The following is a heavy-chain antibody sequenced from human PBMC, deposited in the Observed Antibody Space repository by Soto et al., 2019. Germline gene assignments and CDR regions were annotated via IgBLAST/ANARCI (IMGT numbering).Heavy chain of an antibody. J-gene: IGHJ5*02. CDR1: GFTFSDYY. V-gene: IGHV3-11*06. Sequence: GGSLRLSCATSGFTFSDYYMSWIRQAPGKGLEFVSYISPKGTYRTYADSVKVRFTISRDNAKNSLYLQVNSLRAEDTAVYYCSRGGGGGLFDLWGQGTLVTVYS. CDR3: SRGGGGGLFDL. D-gene: IGHD2-21*01. CDR2: ISPKGTYR.